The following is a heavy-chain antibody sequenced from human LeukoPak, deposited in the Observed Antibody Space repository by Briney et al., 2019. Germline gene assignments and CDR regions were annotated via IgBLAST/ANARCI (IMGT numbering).Heavy chain of an antibody. Sequence: GRSLRLSCAASGFTYNSYAMHWVRQAPGKGLEWVAVIAYDGTRQYYADSVKGRFTISRDNSKNTLDLQMNSLRPDDTAVYHCARMGRDYRYGYEGNFGYWGQGTLVTVSS. CDR2: IAYDGTRQ. D-gene: IGHD5-18*01. J-gene: IGHJ4*02. CDR1: GFTYNSYA. V-gene: IGHV3-30*04. CDR3: ARMGRDYRYGYEGNFGY.